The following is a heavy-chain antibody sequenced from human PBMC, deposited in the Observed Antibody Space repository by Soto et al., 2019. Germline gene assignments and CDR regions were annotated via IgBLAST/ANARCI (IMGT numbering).Heavy chain of an antibody. CDR1: GGSFSGYY. CDR3: ARWHPTYLYYYYGMGV. V-gene: IGHV4-34*01. J-gene: IGHJ6*02. Sequence: SETLSLTCAVYGGSFSGYYWSWIRQPPGKGLEWIGEINHSGSTNYNPSLKSRVTISVDTSKNQFSLKLSSVTAADTAVYYCARWHPTYLYYYYGMGVWGQGTTVTVSS. CDR2: INHSGST.